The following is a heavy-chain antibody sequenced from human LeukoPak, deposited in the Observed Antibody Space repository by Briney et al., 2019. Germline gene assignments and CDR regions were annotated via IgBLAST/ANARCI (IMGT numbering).Heavy chain of an antibody. CDR2: INPNSGGT. Sequence: ASVKVSCKASGYTFTGYYMHWVRQAPGQGLEWMGWINPNSGGTNYAQKFQGRVTMTRDTSISTAYMELCRLRSDDTAVYYCARGDIVVVVAAKGKWFDPWGQGTLVTASS. CDR1: GYTFTGYY. CDR3: ARGDIVVVVAAKGKWFDP. D-gene: IGHD2-15*01. J-gene: IGHJ5*02. V-gene: IGHV1-2*02.